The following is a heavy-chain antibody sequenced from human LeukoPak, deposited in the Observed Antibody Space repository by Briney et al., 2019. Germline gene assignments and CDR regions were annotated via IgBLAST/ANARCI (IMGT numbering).Heavy chain of an antibody. CDR3: ARDKLLWFGELYHAGYYYYGMDV. Sequence: GGSLRLSCAASGFTFSSYGMHWVRQAPGKGLEWVAFIRYDGSNKYYADSVKGRFTISRDNAKNSLYLQMNSLRAEDTAVYYCARDKLLWFGELYHAGYYYYGMDVWGQGTTVTVSS. CDR2: IRYDGSNK. CDR1: GFTFSSYG. V-gene: IGHV3-30*02. J-gene: IGHJ6*02. D-gene: IGHD3-10*01.